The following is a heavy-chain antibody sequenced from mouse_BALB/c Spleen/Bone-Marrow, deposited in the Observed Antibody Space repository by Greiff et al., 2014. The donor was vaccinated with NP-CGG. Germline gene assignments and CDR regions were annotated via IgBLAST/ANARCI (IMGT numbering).Heavy chain of an antibody. CDR3: ASGDYFDY. Sequence: VKLMESGAELMKPGASVKISCKATGYTFSNHWMEWVKQRPGHGLEWIGEILPGSGSTNYNEKFTGKATFTADTSSNTAYLQHSSLTSADSAVYYCASGDYFDYWGQGTTLTVSS. CDR1: GYTFSNHW. CDR2: ILPGSGST. V-gene: IGHV1-9*01. J-gene: IGHJ2*01.